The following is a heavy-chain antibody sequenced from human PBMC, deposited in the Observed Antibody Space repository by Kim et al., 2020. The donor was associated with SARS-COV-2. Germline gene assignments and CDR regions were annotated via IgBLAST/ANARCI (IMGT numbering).Heavy chain of an antibody. CDR1: GYTFTAYS. CDR2: INTNTGHP. Sequence: ASVKVSCKASGYTFTAYSMNWVRQAPGQGLEWMGWINTNTGHPTYAQGFTGRFVFSLDMSVTTAYLQISGLQADDNAGYYCARGDWLDTWGQGTRVTVSS. CDR3: ARGDWLDT. J-gene: IGHJ5*02. V-gene: IGHV7-4-1*02.